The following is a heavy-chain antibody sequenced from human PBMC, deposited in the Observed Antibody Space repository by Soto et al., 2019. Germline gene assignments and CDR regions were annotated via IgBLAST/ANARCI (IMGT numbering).Heavy chain of an antibody. Sequence: QVQLQESGPGLVKPSETLSLTCTVSGASITQYYWNWIRQSPGKGLEWIVSVSSTGSTVYNPSLTSRFTVSLDTSTNQFSLTLNSVTAADTAVYSCARCGGSPYHNHEFDFWGQGTLVTVSS. D-gene: IGHD6-13*01. CDR3: ARCGGSPYHNHEFDF. J-gene: IGHJ4*02. CDR2: VSSTGST. V-gene: IGHV4-59*01. CDR1: GASITQYY.